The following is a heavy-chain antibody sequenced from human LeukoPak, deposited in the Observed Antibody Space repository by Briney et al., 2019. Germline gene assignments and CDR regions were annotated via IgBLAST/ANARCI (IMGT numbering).Heavy chain of an antibody. CDR1: GYTFTGHY. J-gene: IGHJ4*02. CDR3: AIGYYDSSGYYYPFDY. V-gene: IGHV1-2*02. D-gene: IGHD3-22*01. Sequence: ASVKVSCKASGYTFTGHYIHWVRRAPGQGLEWMGWIHPNTGGTKYAQKLQGRVTMTTDTSTSTAYMELRSLRSDDTAVYYCAIGYYDSSGYYYPFDYWGQGTLVTVSS. CDR2: IHPNTGGT.